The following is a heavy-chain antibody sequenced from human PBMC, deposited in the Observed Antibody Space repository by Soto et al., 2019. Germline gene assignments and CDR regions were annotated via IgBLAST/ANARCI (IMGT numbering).Heavy chain of an antibody. CDR3: ARGGNVVVTATLYSYHYGMDV. D-gene: IGHD2-21*02. J-gene: IGHJ6*02. CDR1: GGSFSGYY. Sequence: PSETLSVACVFHGGSFSGYYWGWTRHPPGSGLDWIGEINHSGSTNYNPSLKSRVTISVDTSKNQFSLKLSSVTAADTAVYYCARGGNVVVTATLYSYHYGMDVWGQGTPVTVSS. CDR2: INHSGST. V-gene: IGHV4-34*01.